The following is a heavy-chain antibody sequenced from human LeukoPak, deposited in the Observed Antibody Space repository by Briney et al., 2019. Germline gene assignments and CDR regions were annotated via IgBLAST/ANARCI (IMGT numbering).Heavy chain of an antibody. Sequence: GRFLRLSCAASGFTFEYYAMHWVRQAPGKGLEWVSGISWNSGSIGYADSVKGRFTISRDNAKNSLYLQMNSLRAEDTALYYCAKDIGAYYYDSSGPDYWGQGTLVTVSS. CDR2: ISWNSGSI. V-gene: IGHV3-9*01. CDR3: AKDIGAYYYDSSGPDY. D-gene: IGHD3-22*01. CDR1: GFTFEYYA. J-gene: IGHJ4*02.